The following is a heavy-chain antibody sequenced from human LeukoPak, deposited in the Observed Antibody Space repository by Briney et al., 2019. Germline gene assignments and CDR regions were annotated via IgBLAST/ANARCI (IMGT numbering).Heavy chain of an antibody. CDR2: ISYDGSNK. Sequence: PGGSLRLSCAASGFTFSSYGMHWVRQAPGKGLEWVAVISYDGSNKYYADSVKGRFTISRDNSKNTLYLQMNSLRAEDTAVYYCAKVRILWFGELSGRAFDIWGQGTMVTVSS. V-gene: IGHV3-30*18. CDR1: GFTFSSYG. D-gene: IGHD3-10*01. CDR3: AKVRILWFGELSGRAFDI. J-gene: IGHJ3*02.